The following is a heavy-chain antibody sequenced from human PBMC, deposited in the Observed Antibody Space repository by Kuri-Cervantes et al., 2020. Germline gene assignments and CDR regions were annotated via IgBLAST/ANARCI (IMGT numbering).Heavy chain of an antibody. CDR1: GFTFTSSA. Sequence: SVKVSCKASGFTFTSSAVQWVRQARGQRLEWIGWIVVGSGNTNYAQKFQERVTITRDMSTSTAYMELSSLRSEDTAVYYCARSHHDFWRFDPWGQGTLVTVSS. V-gene: IGHV1-58*01. D-gene: IGHD3-3*01. CDR2: IVVGSGNT. CDR3: ARSHHDFWRFDP. J-gene: IGHJ5*02.